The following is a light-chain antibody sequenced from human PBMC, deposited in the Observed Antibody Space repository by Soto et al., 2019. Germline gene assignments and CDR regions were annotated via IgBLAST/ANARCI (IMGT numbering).Light chain of an antibody. CDR3: SSYPSSSTLV. CDR1: SSDVGGYNY. J-gene: IGLJ2*01. Sequence: QSVLTQPASVSGSPGQSITISCTGTSSDVGGYNYVSWYQQHPGKAPKLMIYEVSNRPSGASNRFSGSKSGNTASLTISGLQAEDEADYYCSSYPSSSTLVFGGGTKVTVL. CDR2: EVS. V-gene: IGLV2-14*01.